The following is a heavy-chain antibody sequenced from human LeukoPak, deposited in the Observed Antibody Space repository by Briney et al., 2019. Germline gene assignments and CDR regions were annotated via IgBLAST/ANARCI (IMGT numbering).Heavy chain of an antibody. CDR1: GLTFSSCW. V-gene: IGHV3-7*01. Sequence: PGGSLRLSCAASGLTFSSCWMSWVRQAPGKGLEGVANIKQDGAEKYYVDSVKGRCTISRDNAKNSLSLQMDSLRAEDTAVYYCARGSLFSRAARSFFSWGQGTLVTVSS. CDR3: ARGSLFSRAARSFFS. J-gene: IGHJ5*02. D-gene: IGHD6-6*01. CDR2: IKQDGAEK.